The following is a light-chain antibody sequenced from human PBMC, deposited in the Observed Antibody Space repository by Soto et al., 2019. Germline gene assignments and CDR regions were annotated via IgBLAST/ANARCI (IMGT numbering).Light chain of an antibody. J-gene: IGKJ1*01. CDR3: QKYNSDPWT. CDR2: AAS. V-gene: IGKV1-27*01. Sequence: DIQMTQSPSSLSASVGYRLTITCLASQLISNDLAWYQQKPGKVPKLLIYAASTLQSGVPSRFSGSGSGTDFTLTISSLQPEDVATYYCQKYNSDPWTFGQGTKVEIK. CDR1: QLISND.